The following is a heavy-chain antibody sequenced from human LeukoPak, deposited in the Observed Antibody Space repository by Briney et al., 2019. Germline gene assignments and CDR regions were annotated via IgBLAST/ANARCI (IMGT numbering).Heavy chain of an antibody. CDR3: ARDEDSGSYFDY. CDR2: IIPIFGTA. CDR1: GGTFSSYA. D-gene: IGHD1-26*01. J-gene: IGHJ4*02. V-gene: IGHV1-69*01. Sequence: SVKVSCKASGGTFSSYAISWVRQAPGQGLEWMGGIIPIFGTANYAQKFQGRVTITADESTSTAYMELSSLRSEDTAVYYCARDEDSGSYFDYWGQGTLVTVSS.